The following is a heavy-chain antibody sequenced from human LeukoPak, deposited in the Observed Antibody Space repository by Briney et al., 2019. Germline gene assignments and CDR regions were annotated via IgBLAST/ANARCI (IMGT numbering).Heavy chain of an antibody. Sequence: GGSLRLSCAASGFTFSSYSMYWVRQAPGKGLECVSSISSSSSYIYYADSVKGRFNISRDNAKNSLYLQMNSLRAEDTAVYYCARFRTYYYDSRGYWGTIFDYWGQGTLVTVSS. CDR1: GFTFSSYS. CDR2: ISSSSSYI. CDR3: ARFRTYYYDSRGYWGTIFDY. J-gene: IGHJ4*02. D-gene: IGHD3-22*01. V-gene: IGHV3-21*01.